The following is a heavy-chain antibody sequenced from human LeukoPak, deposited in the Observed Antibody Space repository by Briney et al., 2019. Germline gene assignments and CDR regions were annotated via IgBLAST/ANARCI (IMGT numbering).Heavy chain of an antibody. CDR1: GGSISSYY. CDR3: ARDMRFLEWPISYGMDV. Sequence: SETLSLTCTVSGGSISSYYWSWIRQPPGKGLEWIGYIYYSGGTNYNPSLKSRVTISVDTSKNQFSLKLSSVTAADTAVYYCARDMRFLEWPISYGMDVWGQGTTVTVSS. J-gene: IGHJ6*02. D-gene: IGHD3-3*01. CDR2: IYYSGGT. V-gene: IGHV4-59*01.